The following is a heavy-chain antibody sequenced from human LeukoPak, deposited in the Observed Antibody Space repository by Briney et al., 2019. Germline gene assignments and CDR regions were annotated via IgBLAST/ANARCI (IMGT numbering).Heavy chain of an antibody. CDR3: AKGTMVRWDV. J-gene: IGHJ6*02. CDR2: IGSDYKT. Sequence: PGGSLRLSCAASGFTFSGFAMTWVRQAPGKGLEWVSSIGSDYKTHYSESVKGRFTISRDNSKNTLYLQMNSLRAEDTAVYYCAKGTMVRWDVWGQGTTVTVSS. CDR1: GFTFSGFA. V-gene: IGHV3-23*01. D-gene: IGHD3-10*01.